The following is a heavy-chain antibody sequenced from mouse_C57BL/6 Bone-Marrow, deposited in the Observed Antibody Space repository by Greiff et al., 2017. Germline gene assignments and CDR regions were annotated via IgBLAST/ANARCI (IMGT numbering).Heavy chain of an antibody. CDR2: GQGLEWIG. J-gene: IGHJ3*01. V-gene: IGHV1-87*01. CDR3: SEDSAVYYCACGNYYGSSYPFAY. CDR1: YTFSRRVH. Sequence: VQLQQSGPELARPWASVKISCQAFYTFSRRVHFAIRDTNYWMQWVKQRPGQGLEWIGAIYPGNGDTSYNQKFKGKATLTADKSSITAYMQLSILTSEDSAVYYCACGNYYGSSYPFAYWGQGTLVTVSA. D-gene: IGHD1-1*01.